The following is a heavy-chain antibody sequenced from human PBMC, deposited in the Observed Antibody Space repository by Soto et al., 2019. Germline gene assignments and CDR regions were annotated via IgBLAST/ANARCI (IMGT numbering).Heavy chain of an antibody. Sequence: GGSLRLSCLASGFTFSSYAMSWVRQAPGKGLEWVSTTSGIGTTTYYTDSVKGRFTISRDNSKNTVYLQLNSLRAEDSGLYYCAKSSEYAIGGWFDPWGQGTLVTVSS. V-gene: IGHV3-23*01. J-gene: IGHJ5*02. CDR3: AKSSEYAIGGWFDP. CDR2: TSGIGTTT. D-gene: IGHD2-8*01. CDR1: GFTFSSYA.